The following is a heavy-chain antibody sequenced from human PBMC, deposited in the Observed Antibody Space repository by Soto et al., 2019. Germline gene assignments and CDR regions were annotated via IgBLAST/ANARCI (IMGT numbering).Heavy chain of an antibody. J-gene: IGHJ4*02. CDR3: AREYCSRTSCYGVDY. V-gene: IGHV1-18*01. CDR2: ISTYNGDT. Sequence: QVPLVQSGTEGKKPGASVKVSCRASGYTFSTYGISWVRQAPGHGPEWMGWISTYNGDTKYAEKVQGRVTMTTDTSTTTAYMELRSLISDDTAVYYCAREYCSRTSCYGVDYWGQGTLVTVSS. D-gene: IGHD2-2*01. CDR1: GYTFSTYG.